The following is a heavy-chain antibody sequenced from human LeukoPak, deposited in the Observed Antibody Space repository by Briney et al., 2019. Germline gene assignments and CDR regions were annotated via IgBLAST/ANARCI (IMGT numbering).Heavy chain of an antibody. CDR3: AREDWQLDYYYYMDV. J-gene: IGHJ6*03. D-gene: IGHD6-6*01. V-gene: IGHV4-59*12. Sequence: SESLSVTCTVSGGSISSYYWSWIRQPPGRGVEWSGYIYYSGSTNYNPSLKSRVTISVDTSKNQFSLKLSSVTAADTAVYYCAREDWQLDYYYYMDVWGKGTTVTVSS. CDR1: GGSISSYY. CDR2: IYYSGST.